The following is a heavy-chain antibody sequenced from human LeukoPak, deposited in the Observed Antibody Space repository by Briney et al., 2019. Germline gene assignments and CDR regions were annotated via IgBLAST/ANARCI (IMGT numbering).Heavy chain of an antibody. CDR2: IIPIFGTA. CDR3: ATQQQLVHNWFDP. Sequence: SVKVSCKASGYTFTSYGISWVRQAPGQGLEWMGGIIPIFGTANYAQKFQGRVTITADESTSTAYMELSSLRSEDTAVYYCATQQQLVHNWFDPWGQGTLVTVSS. CDR1: GYTFTSYG. V-gene: IGHV1-69*13. J-gene: IGHJ5*02. D-gene: IGHD6-13*01.